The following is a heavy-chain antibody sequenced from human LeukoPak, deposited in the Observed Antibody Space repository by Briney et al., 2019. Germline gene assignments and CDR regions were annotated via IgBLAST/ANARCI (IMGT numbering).Heavy chain of an antibody. CDR2: ICPSGSTV. CDR3: ARRTFGRNDFDY. J-gene: IGHJ4*02. Sequence: PGGSLRLSCAASGFTFSDYYMSWIRPAPGKGLEWVSYICPSGSTVNYADSVKGRFTISRDNAKNSLYLQMNSLRDDDTAVYYFARRTFGRNDFDYWGQGTLVTASS. V-gene: IGHV3-11*01. D-gene: IGHD3-16*01. CDR1: GFTFSDYY.